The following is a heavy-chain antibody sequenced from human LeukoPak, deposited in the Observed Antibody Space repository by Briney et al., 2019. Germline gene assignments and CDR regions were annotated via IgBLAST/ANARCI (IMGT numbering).Heavy chain of an antibody. J-gene: IGHJ4*02. Sequence: PSETLSLTCTVSGGSISSSSYYWGWIRQPPGKGLEWIGSIYYSGSTYYNPSLKSRVTISVDTSKNQFSRKLSSVTAADTAVYYCARSRIAAAGRFDYWSQGTLVTVPS. D-gene: IGHD6-13*01. CDR2: IYYSGST. V-gene: IGHV4-39*07. CDR3: ARSRIAAAGRFDY. CDR1: GGSISSSSYY.